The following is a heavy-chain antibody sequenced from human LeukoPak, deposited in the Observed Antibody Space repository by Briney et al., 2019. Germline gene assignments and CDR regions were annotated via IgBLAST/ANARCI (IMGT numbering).Heavy chain of an antibody. CDR2: IIPIFGTA. J-gene: IGHJ5*02. D-gene: IGHD3-3*01. V-gene: IGHV1-69*06. Sequence: ASVKVSCKASGGTFSSYAISWVRQAPGQGLEWMGGIIPIFGTANYAQKFQGRVTITADKSTSTAYMELSSLRSEDTAVYYCARNDFWSGYSVLGWFDPWGQGTLVTVSS. CDR1: GGTFSSYA. CDR3: ARNDFWSGYSVLGWFDP.